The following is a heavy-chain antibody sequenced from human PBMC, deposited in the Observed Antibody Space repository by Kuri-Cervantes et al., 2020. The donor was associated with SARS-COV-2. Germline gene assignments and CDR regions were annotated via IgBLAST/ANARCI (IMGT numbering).Heavy chain of an antibody. CDR2: INHSGST. J-gene: IGHJ4*02. Sequence: SETLSLTCTVSGDSISSYYWSWIRQPPGKGLEWIGEINHSGSTNYNPSLKSRVTISVDTSKNQFSLKLSSVTAADTAVYYCARGQRITMVRGVMGFDYWGQGTLVTVSS. D-gene: IGHD3-10*01. V-gene: IGHV4-34*01. CDR3: ARGQRITMVRGVMGFDY. CDR1: GDSISSYY.